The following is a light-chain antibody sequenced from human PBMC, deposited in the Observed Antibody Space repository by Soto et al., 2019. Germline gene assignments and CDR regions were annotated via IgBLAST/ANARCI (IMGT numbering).Light chain of an antibody. CDR2: KAS. Sequence: IQMTQSPSTLSGSVGNRVTITCRASQTISSWLAWYQHKPGKAPKLLIYKASTLKSGVPSRFSGSGSGTEFTLTISSLQPDDFATYYCQHYSSYSEAFGQGTKVDI. CDR1: QTISSW. J-gene: IGKJ1*01. CDR3: QHYSSYSEA. V-gene: IGKV1-5*03.